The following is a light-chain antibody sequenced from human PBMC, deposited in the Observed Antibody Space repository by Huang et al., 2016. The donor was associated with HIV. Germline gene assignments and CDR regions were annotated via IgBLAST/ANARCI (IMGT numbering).Light chain of an antibody. CDR3: QQYFNSPLT. CDR1: QGITNS. CDR2: AVS. J-gene: IGKJ4*01. Sequence: DIQMTQSPSSLSVSVGDRVTLTCRASQGITNSLAWYQQTPGQAPKLLVFAVSKLGSGVPSRFSGSGSGTDYTLTISGLHPEDLATYYCQQYFNSPLTFGGGTKVEIK. V-gene: IGKV1-NL1*01.